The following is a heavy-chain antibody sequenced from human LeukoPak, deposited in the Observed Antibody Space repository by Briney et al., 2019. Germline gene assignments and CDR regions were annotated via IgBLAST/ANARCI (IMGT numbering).Heavy chain of an antibody. CDR3: ARDRYYYGSGSYFNGYYFDY. CDR2: IYHSGST. Sequence: PSGTLSLTCAVSGGSISSSNWWSWVRPPPGKGLEWIGEIYHSGSTNYNPSLKSRVTMSVDTSKNQFSLKLSSVTAADTAVYYCARDRYYYGSGSYFNGYYFDYWGQGTLVTVSS. J-gene: IGHJ4*02. V-gene: IGHV4-4*02. D-gene: IGHD3-10*01. CDR1: GGSISSSNW.